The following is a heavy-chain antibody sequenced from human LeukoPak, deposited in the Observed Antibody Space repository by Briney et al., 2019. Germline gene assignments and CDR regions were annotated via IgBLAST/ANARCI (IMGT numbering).Heavy chain of an antibody. V-gene: IGHV4-34*01. D-gene: IGHD3-10*01. CDR1: GGSFSGYY. Sequence: KPSETLSLTCAVYGGSFSGYYWSWIRQPPGKGLEWIGEINHSGSTNYNPSLKSRVTISVDTSKNQFSLKLSSVTAADTAVYYCAGGPYYYGSGSYPWGQGTLVTVSS. CDR3: AGGPYYYGSGSYP. CDR2: INHSGST. J-gene: IGHJ4*02.